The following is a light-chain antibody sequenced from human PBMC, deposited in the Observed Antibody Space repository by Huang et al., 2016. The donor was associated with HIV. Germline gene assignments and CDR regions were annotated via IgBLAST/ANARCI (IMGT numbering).Light chain of an antibody. Sequence: EIVLTQSPGTLSLSPGERATLSCRASQSVSRSYLGGYQQKAGQAPGLLIYVASSRAPGIPDRFSGSGSGTDFTLTISRLEPEDFAIYYCQQYESSPWTFGQGTKVEMK. CDR3: QQYESSPWT. CDR1: QSVSRSY. V-gene: IGKV3-20*01. CDR2: VAS. J-gene: IGKJ1*01.